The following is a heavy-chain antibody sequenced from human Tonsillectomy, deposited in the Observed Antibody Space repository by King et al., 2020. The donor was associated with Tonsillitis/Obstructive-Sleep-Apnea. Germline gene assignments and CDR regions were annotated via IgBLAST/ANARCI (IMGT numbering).Heavy chain of an antibody. D-gene: IGHD6-19*01. CDR1: GFTFSDSY. CDR3: ARPYSSGWYFIDY. Sequence: QLVQSGGGLVKPGGSLRLSCAASGFTFSDSYMTWIRQAPGKGLEWISYISSSSSYTNYADSVKGRFTISRDNPKNSLYLQMNSLRAEDTAVYYCARPYSSGWYFIDYWGQGTLVTVSS. V-gene: IGHV3-11*05. J-gene: IGHJ4*02. CDR2: ISSSSSYT.